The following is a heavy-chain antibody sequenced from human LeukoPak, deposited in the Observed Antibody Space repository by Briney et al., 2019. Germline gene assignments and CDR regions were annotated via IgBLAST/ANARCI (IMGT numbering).Heavy chain of an antibody. D-gene: IGHD1-7*01. V-gene: IGHV4-39*01. Sequence: ETLSLTCTVSGGSISSSSYYWGWIRQPPGKGLEWIGSIYYSGSTYYNPSLKSRVTISVDTSKNQFSLKLSSVTAADTAVYYCARQELLPDYWGQGTLVTVSS. J-gene: IGHJ4*02. CDR2: IYYSGST. CDR3: ARQELLPDY. CDR1: GGSISSSSYY.